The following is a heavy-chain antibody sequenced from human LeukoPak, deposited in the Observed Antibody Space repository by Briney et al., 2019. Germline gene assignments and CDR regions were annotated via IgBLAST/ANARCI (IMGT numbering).Heavy chain of an antibody. D-gene: IGHD2-2*01. Sequence: QPGGSLRLSCAASGFTFSNYAMHRVCQAPGKGLEWVAVISYDGSNKYYADSVKGRFTISRDNSKNTLYLQMNSLRAEDTAVYYCAGTKLGRSHGMDVWGQGTTVTVSS. CDR2: ISYDGSNK. J-gene: IGHJ6*02. V-gene: IGHV3-30-3*01. CDR3: AGTKLGRSHGMDV. CDR1: GFTFSNYA.